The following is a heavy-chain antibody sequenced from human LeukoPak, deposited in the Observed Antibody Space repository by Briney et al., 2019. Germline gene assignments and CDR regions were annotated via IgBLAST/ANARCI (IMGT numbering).Heavy chain of an antibody. CDR3: ADTGIAAAVASDY. Sequence: ASVKVSCKASGGTFSSYAISWVRQAPGQGLEWMGRIIPILGIANYAQKFQGRVTITADKSTSTAYMELSSLRSEDTAVYYCADTGIAAAVASDYWGQGTLVTVSS. CDR2: IIPILGIA. CDR1: GGTFSSYA. V-gene: IGHV1-69*04. J-gene: IGHJ4*02. D-gene: IGHD6-13*01.